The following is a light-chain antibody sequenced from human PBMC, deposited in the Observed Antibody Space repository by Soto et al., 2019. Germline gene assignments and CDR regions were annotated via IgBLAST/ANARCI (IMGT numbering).Light chain of an antibody. CDR2: DVN. V-gene: IGLV2-14*03. CDR3: SSFTSYSTLV. CDR1: SRDVGGYSY. J-gene: IGLJ2*01. Sequence: QSVLTQPASVSGSPGQSITIYCTGTSRDVGGYSYVSWYQQHPGKAPKLMIYDVNNRPSGVSDRFSGSKSGNTASLTISGLQAEDESDYYCSSFTSYSTLVFGGGTKLTVL.